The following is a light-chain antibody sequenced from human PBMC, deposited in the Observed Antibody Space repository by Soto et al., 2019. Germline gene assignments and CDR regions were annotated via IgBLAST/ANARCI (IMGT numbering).Light chain of an antibody. V-gene: IGLV1-51*01. CDR2: DNV. CDR1: GSNLGRTY. Sequence: QSVLTQPPSVSATPGQKVTISCSGSGSNLGRTYVSWYQQLPGTAPKLLIYDNVYRFSGIPDRFSGSKSGTSATLGITGLQTGDEGDYYCGSWDNSLSSYVFGTGTKV. CDR3: GSWDNSLSSYV. J-gene: IGLJ1*01.